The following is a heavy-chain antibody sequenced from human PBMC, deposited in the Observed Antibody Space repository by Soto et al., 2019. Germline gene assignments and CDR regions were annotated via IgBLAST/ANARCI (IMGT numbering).Heavy chain of an antibody. V-gene: IGHV4-34*01. D-gene: IGHD2-2*01. J-gene: IGHJ3*02. CDR1: TDSLSVYY. Sequence: SETLSLTCAVYTDSLSVYYWTWIRKPACKGLEWIGVVNHNARVNYNPSLKGRVTISVDTAKSQFSLRPSSVTAAETAVYYWAGDSTRLGSCDIWGRGTRVTVSS. CDR2: VNHNARV. CDR3: AGDSTRLGSCDI.